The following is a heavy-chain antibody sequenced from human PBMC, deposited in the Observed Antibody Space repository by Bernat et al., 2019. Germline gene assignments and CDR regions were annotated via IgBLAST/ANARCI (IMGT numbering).Heavy chain of an antibody. V-gene: IGHV3-73*02. CDR3: TTKYSYYMDV. CDR2: IRNKTNNYAT. J-gene: IGHJ6*03. Sequence: EVQLVESGGGLVQPGGSLKLSCAASGFTFSGSVMHWVRQASGKGLEWVGRIRNKTNNYATAYGASVKGRFTISRDDSKNTAYLEMNTLKTEDTAVYYCTTKYSYYMDVWGKGTTVTVSS. CDR1: GFTFSGSV.